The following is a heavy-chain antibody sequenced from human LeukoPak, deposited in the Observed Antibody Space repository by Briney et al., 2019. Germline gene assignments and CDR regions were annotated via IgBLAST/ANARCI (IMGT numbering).Heavy chain of an antibody. D-gene: IGHD1-1*01. CDR2: VIPIFGTA. Sequence: ASVKVSCKASGGTFSSYAISWVRQAPGQGLDWMGGVIPIFGTANYAQKFQGRVTITADKSTSTAYMELSSLRSEDTAVYYCARDSSTKYNWNDLLQRDYYYGMDVWGKGTTVTVSS. V-gene: IGHV1-69*06. CDR3: ARDSSTKYNWNDLLQRDYYYGMDV. J-gene: IGHJ6*04. CDR1: GGTFSSYA.